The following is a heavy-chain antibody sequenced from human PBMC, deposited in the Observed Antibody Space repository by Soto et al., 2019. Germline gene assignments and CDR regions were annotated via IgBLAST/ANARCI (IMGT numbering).Heavy chain of an antibody. CDR3: AREGPPIRAHNPTEYFQQ. D-gene: IGHD3-3*02. CDR2: VYYTGGT. J-gene: IGHJ1*01. Sequence: QLQLQESGPGLVKPSETLSLTCTGSGGSLSSRSNYWGWVRRPPGKVLEWIGSVYYTGGTYYNPSLKSRVAIYIAMSKNQFSLELSFVTAADTAVYYCAREGPPIRAHNPTEYFQQWGQGTLVTVSS. CDR1: GGSLSSRSNY. V-gene: IGHV4-39*02.